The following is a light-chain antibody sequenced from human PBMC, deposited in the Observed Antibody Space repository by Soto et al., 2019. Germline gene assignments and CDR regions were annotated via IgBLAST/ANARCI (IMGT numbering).Light chain of an antibody. CDR3: QHYNSYPWT. CDR1: HSITNW. J-gene: IGKJ1*01. Sequence: DIQLTQSPSTLSASVGDRVTITCRASHSITNWLAWYQQKPGKAPNLLIYKASSLESGVPSRFSGSGSGTEFTLTISSLQPDDFATYYCQHYNSYPWTFGQGTKLE. V-gene: IGKV1-5*03. CDR2: KAS.